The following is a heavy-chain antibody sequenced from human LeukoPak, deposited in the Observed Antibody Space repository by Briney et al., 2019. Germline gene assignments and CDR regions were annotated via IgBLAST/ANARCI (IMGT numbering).Heavy chain of an antibody. CDR3: AGMVGAIPPPFDI. D-gene: IGHD2-21*01. CDR1: GYSFTSYW. V-gene: IGHV5-51*01. J-gene: IGHJ3*02. Sequence: KSGESLKISCKGSGYSFTSYWVCWVRQMPGKGLEWMGIIYPGDSDTRYSPSFRGQVTISADTSISTAYLKWSSLKASATAIYYWAGMVGAIPPPFDIWGQGTMVTVSS. CDR2: IYPGDSDT.